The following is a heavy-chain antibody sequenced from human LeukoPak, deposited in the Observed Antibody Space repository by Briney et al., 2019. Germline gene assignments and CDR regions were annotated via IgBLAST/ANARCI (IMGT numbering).Heavy chain of an antibody. D-gene: IGHD3-10*01. J-gene: IGHJ4*02. CDR3: AGAGTYYLNN. Sequence: SETLSLTCAVSGGSISSNWWSWVRQPPGKGLEWIGEIEDRGNTNYNPSLKSRVTISVDKPKNQFSLKLSSLTAADTAVYYCAGAGTYYLNNWGQGTLVTVSS. V-gene: IGHV4-4*02. CDR2: IEDRGNT. CDR1: GGSISSNW.